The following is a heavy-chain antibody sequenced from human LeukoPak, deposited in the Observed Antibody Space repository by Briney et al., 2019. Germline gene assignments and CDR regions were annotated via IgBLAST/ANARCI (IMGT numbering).Heavy chain of an antibody. V-gene: IGHV1-46*01. J-gene: IGHJ4*02. CDR1: GYTFTSNY. CDR3: ARDSLFYYYDSSGSDY. CDR2: ISPGGGST. D-gene: IGHD3-22*01. Sequence: ASVKVSCKAFGYTFTSNYMHWVRQAPGQGPEWMGVISPGGGSTTYAQKFQGRVTLTRDMSTSTDYLELSSLRSDDTAVYYCARDSLFYYYDSSGSDYWGQGTLVTVSS.